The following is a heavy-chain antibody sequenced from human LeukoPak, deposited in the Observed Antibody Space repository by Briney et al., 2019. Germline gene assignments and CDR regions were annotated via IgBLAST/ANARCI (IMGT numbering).Heavy chain of an antibody. V-gene: IGHV6-1*01. J-gene: IGHJ5*02. D-gene: IGHD3-10*01. Sequence: SQTLSLTCAISGDSVSSNSVTWNWIRQSPSRGLEWLGRTYYRSKWYNDYAVSVKSRITINPDTSKNQFSLQLNSVTPEDTAVYYCAREEFPNNWFDPWGQGTLVTVSS. CDR1: GDSVSSNSVT. CDR3: AREEFPNNWFDP. CDR2: TYYRSKWYN.